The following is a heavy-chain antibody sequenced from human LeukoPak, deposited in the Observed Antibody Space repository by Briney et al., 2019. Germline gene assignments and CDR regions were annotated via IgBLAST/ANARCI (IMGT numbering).Heavy chain of an antibody. CDR1: GFTFDEYT. V-gene: IGHV3-43*01. J-gene: IGHJ4*02. CDR3: AKGRQQLIDY. Sequence: SGGSLRLSCAASGFTFDEYTMHWVRQAPGKGLEWVSLISWDGGSTYYADSVKGRFTISRDNSKNSLYQQMNSLRTEDTALYYCAKGRQQLIDYWGQGTLVTVSS. D-gene: IGHD6-13*01. CDR2: ISWDGGST.